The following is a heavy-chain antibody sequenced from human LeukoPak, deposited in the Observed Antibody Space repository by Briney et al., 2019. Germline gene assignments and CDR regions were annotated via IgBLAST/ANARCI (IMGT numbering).Heavy chain of an antibody. CDR1: GFTFSSYG. Sequence: GGSLRLSCAASGFTFSSYGMHWVRQAPGKGLEWVAVIWYDGSNKYYADSVKGRFTISRDNSKNTLYLQMNSLRAEDTAVYYCARGGPYDYVWGSLDYWGQGTLVTVSS. V-gene: IGHV3-33*01. CDR2: IWYDGSNK. D-gene: IGHD3-16*01. CDR3: ARGGPYDYVWGSLDY. J-gene: IGHJ4*02.